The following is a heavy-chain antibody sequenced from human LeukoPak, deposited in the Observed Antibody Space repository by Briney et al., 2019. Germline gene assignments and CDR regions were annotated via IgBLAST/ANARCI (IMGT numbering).Heavy chain of an antibody. CDR3: ANLCSTSCYNDAFDI. V-gene: IGHV3-48*01. CDR1: GFTFSSYS. J-gene: IGHJ3*02. D-gene: IGHD2-2*02. Sequence: PGGSLRLSCAASGFTFSSYSMNWVRQAPGKGLEWVSYISSSSSTIYYADSVKGRFTISRDNAKNSLYLQMNSLRAEDTAVYYCANLCSTSCYNDAFDIWGQGTMVTVSS. CDR2: ISSSSSTI.